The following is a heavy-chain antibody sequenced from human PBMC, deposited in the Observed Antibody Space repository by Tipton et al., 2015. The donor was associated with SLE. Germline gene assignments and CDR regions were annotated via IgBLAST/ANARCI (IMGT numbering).Heavy chain of an antibody. CDR2: INHSGST. V-gene: IGHV4-34*01. D-gene: IGHD3-3*01. Sequence: TLSLTCAVYGGSFSGYYWSWIRQTPGKGLEWIGEINHSGSTNYNPSLKSRVTILVDTSKNQFSLKLSSVTAADTAVYYCARGGRFLEWLTYWGQGTLVTVSS. J-gene: IGHJ4*02. CDR1: GGSFSGYY. CDR3: ARGGRFLEWLTY.